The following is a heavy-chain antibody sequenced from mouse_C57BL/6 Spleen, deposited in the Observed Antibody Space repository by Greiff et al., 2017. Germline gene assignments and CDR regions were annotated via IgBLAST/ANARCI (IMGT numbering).Heavy chain of an antibody. CDR2: IDPSDSYT. V-gene: IGHV1-69*01. Sequence: QVQLQQPGAELVMPGASVKLSCKASGYTFTSYWMHWVKQRPGQGLEWIGEIDPSDSYTNYNQKFKGNSTLTVDKSSSTAYMQLSSLTSEDSAVYYCARSYYGNYVDYWGQGTSVTVSS. J-gene: IGHJ4*01. D-gene: IGHD2-10*01. CDR1: GYTFTSYW. CDR3: ARSYYGNYVDY.